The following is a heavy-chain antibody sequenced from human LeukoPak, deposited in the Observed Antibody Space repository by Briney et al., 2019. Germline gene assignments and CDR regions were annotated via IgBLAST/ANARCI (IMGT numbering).Heavy chain of an antibody. CDR2: INPNSGGT. D-gene: IGHD3-22*01. Sequence: GASVKVSCKASGYTFTGYYMHWVRQAPGQGLEWMGRINPNSGGTNYAQKFQGRVTMTRDTSISTAYMELSRLRSDDTAVYYCASEYYDSSGRGLRYYYGMDVWGQGTTVTVSS. CDR3: ASEYYDSSGRGLRYYYGMDV. CDR1: GYTFTGYY. J-gene: IGHJ6*02. V-gene: IGHV1-2*06.